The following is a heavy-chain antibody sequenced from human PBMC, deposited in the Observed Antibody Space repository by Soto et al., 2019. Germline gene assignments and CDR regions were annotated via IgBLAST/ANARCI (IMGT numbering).Heavy chain of an antibody. J-gene: IGHJ4*02. D-gene: IGHD4-17*01. CDR2: IYYSGST. V-gene: IGHV4-31*03. CDR3: ARVEDYGDYYFDY. Sequence: LSLPCTVSGGSISSGGYYWSWIRQHPGKGLEWIGYIYYSGSTYYNPSLKSRVTISVDTSKNQFSLKLSSVTAADTAVYYCARVEDYGDYYFDYWGQGTLVTVSS. CDR1: GGSISSGGYY.